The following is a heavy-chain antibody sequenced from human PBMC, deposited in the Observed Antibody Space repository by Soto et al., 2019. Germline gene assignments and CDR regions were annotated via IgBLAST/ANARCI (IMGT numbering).Heavy chain of an antibody. Sequence: QVELVESGGGVVQPGASLRLSCVASGFTFSDFPLHWVRRAPGKGLEWVAVISYDGNDESHSDSVKGRFTISRDNSKTTVYLQMNSLRADDMAVYHCARDMRHDYASGRLDYLGQGTLVTVSS. CDR2: ISYDGNDE. CDR1: GFTFSDFP. V-gene: IGHV3-30-3*01. J-gene: IGHJ4*02. CDR3: ARDMRHDYASGRLDY. D-gene: IGHD3-10*01.